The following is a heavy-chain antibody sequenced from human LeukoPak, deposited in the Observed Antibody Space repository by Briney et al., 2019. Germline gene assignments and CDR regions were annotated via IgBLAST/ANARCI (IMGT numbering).Heavy chain of an antibody. CDR1: GYTFTSYG. D-gene: IGHD3-9*01. CDR2: ISAYNGNT. CDR3: ARAPYYYDILTGYYPTPYYFDY. V-gene: IGHV1-18*01. J-gene: IGHJ4*02. Sequence: ASVTVSCKASGYTFTSYGISWVRQAPGQGLEWMGWISAYNGNTNYAQKLQGRVTMTTDTSTSTAYMELRSLRSDDTAVYYCARAPYYYDILTGYYPTPYYFDYWGQGTLVTVSS.